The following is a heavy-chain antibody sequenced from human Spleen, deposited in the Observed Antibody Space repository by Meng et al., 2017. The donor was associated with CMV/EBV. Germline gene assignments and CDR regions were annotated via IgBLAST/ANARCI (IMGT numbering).Heavy chain of an antibody. CDR1: GVSVNSETYY. Sequence: SETLSLTCSVSGVSVNSETYYWSWFRQPPGKGLEWLGYVYYAGNTNFNPSLKSRVTISVDSSKNQFFLKLTSVTAADTAVYYCATAHFDAYNYGPADFWGQGALVTVSS. V-gene: IGHV4-61*01. D-gene: IGHD4-17*01. CDR2: VYYAGNT. J-gene: IGHJ4*02. CDR3: ATAHFDAYNYGPADF.